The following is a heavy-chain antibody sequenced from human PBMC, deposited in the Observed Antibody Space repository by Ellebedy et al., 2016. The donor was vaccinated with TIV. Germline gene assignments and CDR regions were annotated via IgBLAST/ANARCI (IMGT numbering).Heavy chain of an antibody. CDR2: INHSGST. Sequence: SETLSLXXAVYGGSFSGYYWSWIRQPPGKGLEWIGEINHSGSTNYNPSLKSRVTISVDTSKNQFSLKLSSVTAADTAVYYCARRRDYYYYGMDVWGQGTTVTVSS. J-gene: IGHJ6*02. V-gene: IGHV4-34*01. CDR1: GGSFSGYY. CDR3: ARRRDYYYYGMDV.